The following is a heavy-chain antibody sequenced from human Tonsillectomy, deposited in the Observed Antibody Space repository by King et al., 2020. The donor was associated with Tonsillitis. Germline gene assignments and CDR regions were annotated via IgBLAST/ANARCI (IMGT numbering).Heavy chain of an antibody. D-gene: IGHD3-10*01. J-gene: IGHJ3*02. V-gene: IGHV3-13*01. CDR2: IGTAGDT. CDR1: GFTFSSYD. Sequence: VQLVESGGGLVQPGGSLRLSCAASGFTFSSYDMHWVRQATGKGLDWVSAIGTAGDTYYPGSVKGRFTISRENAKNSLYLQMNSLGAGDTAGHYCVKLNGDTDAFDIWGQGTMVTVSS. CDR3: VKLNGDTDAFDI.